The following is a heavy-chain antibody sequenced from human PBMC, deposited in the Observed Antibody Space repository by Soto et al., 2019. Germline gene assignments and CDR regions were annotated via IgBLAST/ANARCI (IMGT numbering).Heavy chain of an antibody. D-gene: IGHD2-2*01. J-gene: IGHJ5*02. V-gene: IGHV3-11*06. Sequence: PGGSLRLSCAASGFSFSTYYMSWIRQAPGKGLEWVSYISTSTGYTQYADSVKGRFTISRDNAKNSLYLQMNSLRAEDTAVYYCAGRPAAANWFDPWGQGTLVTVSS. CDR3: AGRPAAANWFDP. CDR2: ISTSTGYT. CDR1: GFSFSTYY.